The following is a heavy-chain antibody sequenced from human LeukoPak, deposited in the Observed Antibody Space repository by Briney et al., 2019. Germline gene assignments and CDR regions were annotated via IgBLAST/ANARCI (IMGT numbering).Heavy chain of an antibody. CDR2: VYYSGST. CDR1: GGSVYSGTYY. Sequence: SETLSLTCIVSGGSVYSGTYYWSWVRQPPGKGLEWIGYVYYSGSTNYNPSLKSRVTISLDTSRNQFSLRLSSVTAADTAVYYCARIKSSGWYYDYWGQGTLVTVSS. D-gene: IGHD6-19*01. V-gene: IGHV4-61*01. J-gene: IGHJ4*02. CDR3: ARIKSSGWYYDY.